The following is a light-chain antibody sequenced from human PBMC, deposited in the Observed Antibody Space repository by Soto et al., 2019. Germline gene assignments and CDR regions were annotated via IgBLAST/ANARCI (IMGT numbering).Light chain of an antibody. J-gene: IGLJ2*01. V-gene: IGLV2-14*01. Sequence: QSVQSHPRSVSWSPGHSVTISCTGTSSDVGVYNYVSWYQQYPGKAPKIMIYEVSNRPSGVSNRFSGSKSGNTASLTISGLQAEDQADHYCSSYTSSSTVVFGGGTKVTVL. CDR3: SSYTSSSTVV. CDR1: SSDVGVYNY. CDR2: EVS.